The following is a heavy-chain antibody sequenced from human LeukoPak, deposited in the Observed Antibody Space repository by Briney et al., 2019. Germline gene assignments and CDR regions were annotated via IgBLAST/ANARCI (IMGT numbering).Heavy chain of an antibody. D-gene: IGHD1-26*01. CDR1: GFTFSSYA. CDR3: ARRLRGSNAY. V-gene: IGHV3-64*01. J-gene: IGHJ4*02. Sequence: GGSLRLSCAASGFTFSSYAMHWVRQAPGKGLEYVSGIRSNGGSTNYATSEKGRFTISRDNSKNPLYLQMGSLRVEGMAVYYCARRLRGSNAYWGQGTLVTVSS. CDR2: IRSNGGST.